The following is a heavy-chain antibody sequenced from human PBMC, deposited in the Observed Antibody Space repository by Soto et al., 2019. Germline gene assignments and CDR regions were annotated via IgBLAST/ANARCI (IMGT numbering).Heavy chain of an antibody. CDR1: GFTFSSYG. CDR2: ISYDGINK. Sequence: PGGSLRLSCAASGFTFSSYGMHWVRQAPGKGLEWMALISYDGINKYYGDSVKGRFTVSRDNSKYTVYLQMNSLRAEDTAVYYCAKLSGSGLYYYNYYAMDVWGQGTTVTVSS. D-gene: IGHD6-19*01. J-gene: IGHJ6*02. V-gene: IGHV3-30*18. CDR3: AKLSGSGLYYYNYYAMDV.